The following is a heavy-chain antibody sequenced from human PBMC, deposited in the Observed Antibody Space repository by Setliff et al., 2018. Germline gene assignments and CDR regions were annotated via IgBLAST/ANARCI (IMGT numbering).Heavy chain of an antibody. Sequence: GGSLRLSCAASGLTFSTYWMSWVRQAPGKGLEWVANINQDGSQKYYVDSAKGRFTISRDNARNSLYLQMDSLRADDTAVYYCARWLRWSFDYWGQGTLVTVSS. CDR3: ARWLRWSFDY. CDR1: GLTFSTYW. J-gene: IGHJ4*02. D-gene: IGHD4-17*01. V-gene: IGHV3-7*03. CDR2: INQDGSQK.